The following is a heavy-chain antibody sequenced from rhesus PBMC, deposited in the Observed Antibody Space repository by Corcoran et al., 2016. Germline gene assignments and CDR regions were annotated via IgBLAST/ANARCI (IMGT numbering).Heavy chain of an antibody. J-gene: IGHJ4*01. CDR1: GFTFSSYG. D-gene: IGHD6-25*01. CDR3: AKVGYSGSWGD. CDR2: INSGAGRT. V-gene: IGHV3S5*01. Sequence: EVQLVETGGRLVQAGGSLKLSCAASGFTFSSYGMSWVRPAPGKGLEWVSAINSGAGRTYYAHSVKGLFTISRDNSKNTLSLEMNSLRAEATAVYYCAKVGYSGSWGDCGQGVLVTVSS.